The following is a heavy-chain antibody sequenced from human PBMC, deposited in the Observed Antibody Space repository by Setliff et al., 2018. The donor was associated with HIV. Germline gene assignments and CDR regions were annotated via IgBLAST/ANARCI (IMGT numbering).Heavy chain of an antibody. Sequence: SETLSLTCTVSGGSISTYYWSWIRQPPGKGLELIGYIYYTGTTNYNPSLKSRVTISLDTSQNHFSLKLTSVTAADTAVYYCARHITGGLAAPVWFDPWGQGTLVTV. CDR1: GGSISTYY. CDR3: ARHITGGLAAPVWFDP. CDR2: IYYTGTT. J-gene: IGHJ5*02. V-gene: IGHV4-59*08. D-gene: IGHD6-13*01.